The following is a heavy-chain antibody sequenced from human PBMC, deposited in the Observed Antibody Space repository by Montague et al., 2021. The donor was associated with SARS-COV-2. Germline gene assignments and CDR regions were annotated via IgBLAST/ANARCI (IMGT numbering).Heavy chain of an antibody. CDR3: ASWVSSTSWSTHYYYYMDV. D-gene: IGHD2-2*02. J-gene: IGHJ6*03. V-gene: IGHV3-21*01. Sequence: SLRLSCAASGFTFSSYSMNWVRQAPGKGLEWVSSISSSSSYIYYADSVKGRFTISRDNAKNSLYLQMNSLRAEDTAVYYCASWVSSTSWSTHYYYYMDVWGKGTTVTVSS. CDR2: ISSSSSYI. CDR1: GFTFSSYS.